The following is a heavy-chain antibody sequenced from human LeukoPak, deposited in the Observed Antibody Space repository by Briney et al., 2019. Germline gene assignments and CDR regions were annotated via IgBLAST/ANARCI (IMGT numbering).Heavy chain of an antibody. Sequence: SETLSLTCTVSGDSISRGHYYWSWIRQPPGKGLEWIGYIYYSGITYYNPSLRSRATISIDTSNNQFSLKLSSLTAADTAVYYCAGDRAPGVRGVRFDYWGQGTLVTVSS. CDR3: AGDRAPGVRGVRFDY. J-gene: IGHJ4*02. CDR2: IYYSGIT. V-gene: IGHV4-30-4*01. D-gene: IGHD3-10*01. CDR1: GDSISRGHYY.